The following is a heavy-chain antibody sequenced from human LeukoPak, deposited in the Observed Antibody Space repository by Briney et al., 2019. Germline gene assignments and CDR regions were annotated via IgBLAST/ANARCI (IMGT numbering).Heavy chain of an antibody. J-gene: IGHJ4*02. Sequence: SETLSLTCTVSGYSISSGNYWAWIRQPPGKGLEWIGSIYYSGSTYYNPSLKSRVTISVDTSKNQFSLKLSSVTAADTAVYYCARDLGVAGTADYWGQGTLVTVSS. CDR1: GYSISSGNY. D-gene: IGHD6-19*01. V-gene: IGHV4-38-2*02. CDR2: IYYSGST. CDR3: ARDLGVAGTADY.